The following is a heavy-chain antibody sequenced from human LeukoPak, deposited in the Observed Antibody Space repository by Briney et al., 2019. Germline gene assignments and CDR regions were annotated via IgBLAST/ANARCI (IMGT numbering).Heavy chain of an antibody. Sequence: SETLSLTCTVSGDSINNYYWTWIRQSPVKGLEWIGCISYNGDTYYNPSVESRVTMSLDTPKKQFSLRVTSVTAADTAVYYCARDQNPTKWGQGTLVTVSS. D-gene: IGHD1-14*01. CDR3: ARDQNPTK. J-gene: IGHJ4*02. CDR2: ISYNGDT. V-gene: IGHV4-59*01. CDR1: GDSINNYY.